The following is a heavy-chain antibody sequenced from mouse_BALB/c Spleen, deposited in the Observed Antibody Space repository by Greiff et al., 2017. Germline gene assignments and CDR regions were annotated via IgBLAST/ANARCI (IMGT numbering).Heavy chain of an antibody. Sequence: EGHLVESGGGLVKPGGSLKLSCAASGFTFSSYAMSWVRQTPEKRLEWVASISSGGSTYYPDSVKGRFTISRDNARNILYLQMSSLRSEDTAMYYCAREDYGSLDYWGQGTTLTVSS. J-gene: IGHJ2*01. CDR2: ISSGGST. CDR3: AREDYGSLDY. V-gene: IGHV5-6-5*01. D-gene: IGHD1-1*01. CDR1: GFTFSSYA.